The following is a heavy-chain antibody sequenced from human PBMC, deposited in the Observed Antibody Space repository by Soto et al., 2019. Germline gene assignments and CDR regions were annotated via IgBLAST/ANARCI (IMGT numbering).Heavy chain of an antibody. J-gene: IGHJ5*02. CDR3: TKDTYGAVARTHRCGP. Sequence: GGSLRLSCEASGFTFNSYAMNWVRQTPGKRLEWVSGISGSGSATFYADSVKGRFTISRDNSKNTLYLQMNNLRTEDTARHYCTKDTYGAVARTHRCGPRAHGTLVTVSS. V-gene: IGHV3-23*01. CDR1: GFTFNSYA. CDR2: ISGSGSAT. D-gene: IGHD6-19*01.